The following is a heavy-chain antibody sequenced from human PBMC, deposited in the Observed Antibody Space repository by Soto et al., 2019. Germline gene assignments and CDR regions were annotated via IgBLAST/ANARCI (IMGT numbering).Heavy chain of an antibody. Sequence: GGSLRLSCAASGFTFSSYAMHWVRQAPGKGLEWVAVISYDGSNKYYADSVKGRFTISRDNSKNTLYLQMNSLRAEDTVVYYCARDRGAVAGSPLGYWGQGTLVTVSS. J-gene: IGHJ4*02. CDR1: GFTFSSYA. CDR2: ISYDGSNK. D-gene: IGHD6-19*01. CDR3: ARDRGAVAGSPLGY. V-gene: IGHV3-30-3*01.